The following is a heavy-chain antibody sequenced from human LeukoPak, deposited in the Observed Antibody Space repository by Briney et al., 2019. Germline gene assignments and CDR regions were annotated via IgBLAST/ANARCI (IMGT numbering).Heavy chain of an antibody. J-gene: IGHJ4*02. Sequence: GGSLRLSCAASGFTFSDYYMAWIRQAPGRAPEWISYIIGDSVFTKYADSVRGRFTISRDNAKSSLYLRMNCLRTEDTAVYYCARHSLYSGFFDFWGQGILVTVSS. D-gene: IGHD5-12*01. CDR3: ARHSLYSGFFDF. V-gene: IGHV3-11*06. CDR2: IIGDSVFT. CDR1: GFTFSDYY.